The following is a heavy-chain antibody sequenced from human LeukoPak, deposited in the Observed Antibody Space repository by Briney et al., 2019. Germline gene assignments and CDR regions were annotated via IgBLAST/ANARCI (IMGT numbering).Heavy chain of an antibody. V-gene: IGHV3-30*04. CDR3: ARNSDAVAVTGDFVY. CDR2: ISYDGSNK. Sequence: GRSLRLSCAASGFTFSSYAMHWVRQAPGKGLEWVAVISYDGSNKYYADSVKGRFTISRDNSKNTLYLQMNSLRAEDTAVYYCARNSDAVAVTGDFVYGGQGTLVTVSS. CDR1: GFTFSSYA. D-gene: IGHD6-19*01. J-gene: IGHJ4*02.